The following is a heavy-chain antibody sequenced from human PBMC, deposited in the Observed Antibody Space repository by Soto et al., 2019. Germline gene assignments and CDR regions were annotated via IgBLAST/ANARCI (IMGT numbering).Heavy chain of an antibody. V-gene: IGHV1-2*02. CDR3: ARDVNPYFGPGSLHGYFDY. J-gene: IGHJ4*02. CDR1: GDSFIAHY. CDR2: TNPNNGST. D-gene: IGHD3-10*01. Sequence: QVQLVQSGADVKKPGASVKVSCKVSGDSFIAHYIHWVRQAPGKGFEWIGWTNPNNGSTKYSQKFQGRVTMTRDTSITTVYVQLSRLTSDDTAVYFCARDVNPYFGPGSLHGYFDYWGQGTLV.